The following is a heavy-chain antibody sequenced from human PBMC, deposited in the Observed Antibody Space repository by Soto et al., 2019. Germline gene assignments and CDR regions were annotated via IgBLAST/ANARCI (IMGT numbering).Heavy chain of an antibody. J-gene: IGHJ6*02. Sequence: PSETLSLTCTVSGGSISSYYWSWIRQPPGKGLEWIGYIYYSGSTNYNPSLKSRVTISVDTSKNQFSLKLSSVTAADTAVYYCARGPVTLYYYYGMDVWGQGTTVTVS. V-gene: IGHV4-59*01. CDR3: ARGPVTLYYYYGMDV. D-gene: IGHD4-4*01. CDR1: GGSISSYY. CDR2: IYYSGST.